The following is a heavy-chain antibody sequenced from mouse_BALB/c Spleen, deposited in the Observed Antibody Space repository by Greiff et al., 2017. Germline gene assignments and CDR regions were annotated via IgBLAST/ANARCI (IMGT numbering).Heavy chain of an antibody. J-gene: IGHJ1*01. CDR3: ARDHKYGNYGCYFDG. D-gene: IGHD2-10*02. CDR2: ISSGGSYT. Sequence: EVQRVESGGGLVKPGGSLKLSCAASGFTFSSSAMSWVRQSPEQRLEWVAEISSGGSYTYYPDTVTGRFTISRDTAKNTLYLEMSSLRSEDTAMYYCARDHKYGNYGCYFDGWGAGTTVTVSS. CDR1: GFTFSSSA. V-gene: IGHV5-9-4*01.